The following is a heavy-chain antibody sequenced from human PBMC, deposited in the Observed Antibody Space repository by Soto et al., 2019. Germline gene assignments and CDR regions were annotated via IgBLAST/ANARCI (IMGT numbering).Heavy chain of an antibody. J-gene: IGHJ6*02. V-gene: IGHV3-21*01. D-gene: IGHD5-12*01. CDR1: GFTFSSYS. CDR3: ARDLRGYSGYDRLYYYYGMDD. CDR2: ISSSSSYI. Sequence: GGSLRLSCAASGFTFSSYSMNWVRQAPGKGLEWVSSISSSSSYIYYADSVKGRFTISRDNAKNSLYLQMNSLRAEDTAVYYCARDLRGYSGYDRLYYYYGMDDWGQGTTVTVSS.